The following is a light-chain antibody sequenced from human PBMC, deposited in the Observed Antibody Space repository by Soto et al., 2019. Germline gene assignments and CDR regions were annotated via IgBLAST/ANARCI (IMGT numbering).Light chain of an antibody. CDR3: HQTYSGRS. V-gene: IGKV1-39*01. J-gene: IGKJ1*01. CDR1: NGISAY. CDR2: AAS. Sequence: TQSPSSLSASXGDRVTITCRESNGISAYLTSYQQKKGKAXQPLIFAASTLQHGVTSRFSGSGYGKDFNIAISNLPPEDLATYECHQTYSGRSFGPGTKVDIK.